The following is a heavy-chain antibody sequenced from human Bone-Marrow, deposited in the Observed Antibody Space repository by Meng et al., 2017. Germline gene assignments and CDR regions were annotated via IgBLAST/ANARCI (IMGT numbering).Heavy chain of an antibody. CDR2: IIPIFGTA. CDR3: ARAAVADLNWYFDL. V-gene: IGHV1-69*05. Sequence: VPLVQLGAEVKKPGSSGKVSCKASGGTFSSYAISWVRQAPGQGLEWMGGIIPIFGTANYAQKFQGRVTITTDESTSTAYMELSSLRSEDTAVYYCARAAVADLNWYFDLWGRGTLVTVSS. J-gene: IGHJ2*01. D-gene: IGHD6-19*01. CDR1: GGTFSSYA.